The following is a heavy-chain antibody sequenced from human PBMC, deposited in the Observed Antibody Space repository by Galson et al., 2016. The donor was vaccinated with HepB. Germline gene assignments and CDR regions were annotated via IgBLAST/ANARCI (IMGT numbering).Heavy chain of an antibody. CDR2: IWYDGSNK. CDR3: AKGPWIQLPFDY. CDR1: GFTFSSYG. Sequence: SLRLSYAASGFTFSSYGMHWVRQAPGKGLEWVAVIWYDGSNKYYADSVKGRFTISRDNSKNTLYLQRNSLRAEDAAVYYCAKGPWIQLPFDYWGQGTLVTGSS. J-gene: IGHJ4*02. D-gene: IGHD5-18*01. V-gene: IGHV3-33*06.